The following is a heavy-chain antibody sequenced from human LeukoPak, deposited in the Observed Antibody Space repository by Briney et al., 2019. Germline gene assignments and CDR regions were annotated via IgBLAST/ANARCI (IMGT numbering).Heavy chain of an antibody. J-gene: IGHJ6*02. CDR1: GFTFSADA. Sequence: GGSLRLSCGASGFTFSADAMGGVRQAPGKGLEWVSAISDGGASTYYADSVKGRFTISREHSTNTVYLQMSSLRADDTAVYYCAKFSGIWHYFPMDVWGQGTTVTVSS. CDR2: ISDGGAST. CDR3: AKFSGIWHYFPMDV. V-gene: IGHV3-23*01. D-gene: IGHD3-10*01.